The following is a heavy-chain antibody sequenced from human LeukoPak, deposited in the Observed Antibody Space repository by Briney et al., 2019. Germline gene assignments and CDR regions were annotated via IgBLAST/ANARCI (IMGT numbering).Heavy chain of an antibody. D-gene: IGHD7-27*01. CDR1: GFTFNNYA. Sequence: GGSLRLSCAASGFTFNNYAIHWVRQAPGKGLEWVAIISFDGGNKYYADSVKGRFTISRDNSKNTLYLQMNSLRAEDTAVYYCARDNGNLGLFDYWGQGTLVTVSS. V-gene: IGHV3-30-3*01. CDR3: ARDNGNLGLFDY. J-gene: IGHJ4*02. CDR2: ISFDGGNK.